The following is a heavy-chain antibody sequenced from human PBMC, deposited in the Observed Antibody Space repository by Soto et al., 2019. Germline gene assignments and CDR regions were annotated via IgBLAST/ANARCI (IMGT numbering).Heavy chain of an antibody. CDR1: GGTFSSYA. CDR2: IIPIFGTA. D-gene: IGHD2-15*01. J-gene: IGHJ6*02. CDR3: ARAYVVVVAATNYYGMDV. Sequence: GASVKVSCKASGGTFSSYAISWVRQAPGQGLEWMGGIIPIFGTANYAQKFQGRVTITADESTSTAYMELSSLRSEGTAVYYCARAYVVVVAATNYYGMDVWGQGTTVTVSS. V-gene: IGHV1-69*13.